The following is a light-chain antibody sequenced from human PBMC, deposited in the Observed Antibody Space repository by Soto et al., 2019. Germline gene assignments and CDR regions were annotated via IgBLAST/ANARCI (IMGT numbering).Light chain of an antibody. CDR3: QQYDSPPLT. J-gene: IGKJ4*02. Sequence: EIVLTQSPGTLSLSPGERATLSCRASQSVSSSYLAWYQQNPGQATRLLLYGASSRATGIPDRFSGSWAGTDFALSISRLEPDDLAVYYCQQYDSPPLTVGGGTKVEIK. CDR1: QSVSSSY. V-gene: IGKV3-20*01. CDR2: GAS.